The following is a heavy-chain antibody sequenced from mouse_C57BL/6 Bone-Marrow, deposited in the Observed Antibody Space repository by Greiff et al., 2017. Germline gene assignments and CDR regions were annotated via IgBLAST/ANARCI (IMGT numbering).Heavy chain of an antibody. CDR1: GFTFSSYA. CDR2: ISDGGSYT. Sequence: EVKVEESGGGLVKPGGSLKLSCAASGFTFSSYAMSWVRQTPEKRLEWVATISDGGSYTYYPDNVKGRFTISRDNAKNNLYLQMSHLKSEDTAMYYCAREGYGSSSYWYFDVWGTGTTVTVSS. CDR3: AREGYGSSSYWYFDV. D-gene: IGHD1-1*01. V-gene: IGHV5-4*01. J-gene: IGHJ1*03.